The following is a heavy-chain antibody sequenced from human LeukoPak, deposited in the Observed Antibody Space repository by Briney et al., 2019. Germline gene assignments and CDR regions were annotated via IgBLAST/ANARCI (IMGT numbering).Heavy chain of an antibody. J-gene: IGHJ4*02. CDR1: GFTFSSYW. V-gene: IGHV3-74*01. Sequence: PGGSLRLSCAASGFTFSSYWMHWVRQAPGKGLVWVSHINSDGSSTNYADSVKGRFTISRDNAKNTVYLQMNSLRAEDTAVYYCATSRTLDYWGQGTLVTVSS. D-gene: IGHD2-15*01. CDR2: INSDGSST. CDR3: ATSRTLDY.